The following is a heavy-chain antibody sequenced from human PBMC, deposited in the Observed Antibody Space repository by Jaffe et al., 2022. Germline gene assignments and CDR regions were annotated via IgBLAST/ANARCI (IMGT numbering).Heavy chain of an antibody. D-gene: IGHD1-1*01. V-gene: IGHV4-61*02. CDR1: GGSISSGSYY. Sequence: QVQLQESGPGLVKPSQTLSLTCTVSGGSISSGSYYWSWIRQPAGKGLEWIGRIYTSGSTNYNPSLKSRVTISVDTSKNQFSLKLSSVTAADTAVYYCARDPTMTKTGNAFDIWGQGTMVTVSS. CDR3: ARDPTMTKTGNAFDI. CDR2: IYTSGST. J-gene: IGHJ3*02.